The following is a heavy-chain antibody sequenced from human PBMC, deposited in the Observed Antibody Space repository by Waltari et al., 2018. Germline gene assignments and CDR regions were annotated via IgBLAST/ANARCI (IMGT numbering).Heavy chain of an antibody. CDR1: GYTFTDYY. V-gene: IGHV1-69-2*01. CDR2: VGPKDVET. Sequence: EVQLLQSGAEVKKPGATVKISCKSSGYTFTDYYIHWVKQTPGKGLEWMGRVGPKDVETIYAEKFQDRVTISADTSTDTVYMIMNGLRFDDTALYFCSRSGSDDWFDPWGRGTPVTVVS. CDR3: SRSGSDDWFDP. D-gene: IGHD2-15*01. J-gene: IGHJ5*02.